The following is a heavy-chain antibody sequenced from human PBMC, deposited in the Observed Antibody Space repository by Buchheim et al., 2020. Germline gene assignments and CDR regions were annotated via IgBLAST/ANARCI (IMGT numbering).Heavy chain of an antibody. J-gene: IGHJ4*02. CDR3: AHRRPYYDYFDY. V-gene: IGHV2-5*02. Sequence: QITLKESGPTLVKPTQTLTLTCAFSGFSLSTNGEGVGWIRQPPGKALEWLALIYWDDDKMFSPSLRSRLTITKDTSKNQLGLKLTNMDPVDTATYYCAHRRPYYDYFDYWGQGTL. CDR2: IYWDDDK. D-gene: IGHD3-10*01. CDR1: GFSLSTNGEG.